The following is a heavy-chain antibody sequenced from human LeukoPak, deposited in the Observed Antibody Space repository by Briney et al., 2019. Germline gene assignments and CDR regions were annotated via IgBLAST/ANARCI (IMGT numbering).Heavy chain of an antibody. J-gene: IGHJ5*02. CDR2: ISAYNGNT. D-gene: IGHD2-2*01. CDR1: GYTFTSYG. V-gene: IGHV1-18*01. CDR3: ARVRTKYCSSTSCYSNWFDP. Sequence: ASVKVSCKASGYTFTSYGISWVRQAPGQGLEWMGWISAYNGNTNYAQKLQGRVTMTTDTSTSTAYMELRSLRSDDTAVYYCARVRTKYCSSTSCYSNWFDPWGQGTLVTVSS.